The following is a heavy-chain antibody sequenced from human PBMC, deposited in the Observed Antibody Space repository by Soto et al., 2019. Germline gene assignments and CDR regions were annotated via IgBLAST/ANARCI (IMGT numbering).Heavy chain of an antibody. V-gene: IGHV3-15*07. CDR2: IKSKTDGGTA. Sequence: EVQLVESGGGLVKPGGSLRLSCAVSGVTLTDIWMNWVRQAPGKGPEWVARIKSKTDGGTADYAAHVKGRFIISRDDSENTLYLQMNSLKPEDTAVYYCSHGYYQYFNSWGQGTLVTVSS. D-gene: IGHD5-18*01. J-gene: IGHJ4*02. CDR1: GVTLTDIW. CDR3: SHGYYQYFNS.